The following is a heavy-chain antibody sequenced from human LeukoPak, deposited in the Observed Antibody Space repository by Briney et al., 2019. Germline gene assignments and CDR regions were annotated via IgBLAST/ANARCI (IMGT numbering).Heavy chain of an antibody. Sequence: PSQTLSLTCTVSGDSISSYYWSWIRRPPGKGLEWIGYIYYSGSTNYNPSLKSRVTISVDTSKNQFSLKLSSVTAADTAVYYCARHQYNWNLNWFDPWGQGTLVTVSS. J-gene: IGHJ5*02. CDR3: ARHQYNWNLNWFDP. CDR2: IYYSGST. V-gene: IGHV4-59*08. D-gene: IGHD1-20*01. CDR1: GDSISSYY.